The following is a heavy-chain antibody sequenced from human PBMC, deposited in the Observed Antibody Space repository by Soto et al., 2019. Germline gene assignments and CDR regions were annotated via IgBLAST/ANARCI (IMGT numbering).Heavy chain of an antibody. J-gene: IGHJ6*02. D-gene: IGHD2-2*02. CDR2: IIPIFGTA. V-gene: IGHV1-69*06. Sequence: QVQLVQSGAEVKKPGSSVKVSCKASGGTFSSYAISWVRQAPGQGLEWRGGIIPIFGTANYAQKFQGRVTITADKSTSTAYMELSSLRSEDTAVYYCARKDIVVVPAAIHYGMDVWGQGTTVTVSS. CDR3: ARKDIVVVPAAIHYGMDV. CDR1: GGTFSSYA.